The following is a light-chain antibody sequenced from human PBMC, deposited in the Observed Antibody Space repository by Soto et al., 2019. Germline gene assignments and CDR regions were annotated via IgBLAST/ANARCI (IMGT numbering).Light chain of an antibody. V-gene: IGKV3-11*01. CDR2: DTS. CDR3: QQRGNSIT. CDR1: QSVKTY. J-gene: IGKJ4*02. Sequence: EIVLTQTPATLSLSPGQRATLSCWASQSVKTYLMWYQHKPGQAPRLLIYDTSNRATGIPDRFSGSGSGTGFTHTISNLKPEDSAVYYCQQRGNSITFGGGTKVEI.